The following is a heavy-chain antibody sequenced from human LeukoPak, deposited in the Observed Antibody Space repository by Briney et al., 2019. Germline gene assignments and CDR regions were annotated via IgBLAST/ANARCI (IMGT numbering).Heavy chain of an antibody. J-gene: IGHJ4*02. Sequence: GASVKVSCKAAGYTFTGYYMHWVRQAPGQGXXWXXWXNPNIGAENSTQKCTGRATMTRNTSLSTAYMELRRLRSADTAVYYCARARTRIVGATLSFFAYWGQGTLVTVSS. CDR1: GYTFTGYY. D-gene: IGHD1-26*01. CDR3: ARARTRIVGATLSFFAY. V-gene: IGHV1-2*02. CDR2: XNPNIGAE.